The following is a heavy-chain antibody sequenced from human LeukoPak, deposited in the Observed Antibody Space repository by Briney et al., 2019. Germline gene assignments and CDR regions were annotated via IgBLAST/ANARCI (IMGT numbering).Heavy chain of an antibody. J-gene: IGHJ2*01. D-gene: IGHD2-15*01. CDR1: GFTFSSYA. CDR3: ANLGALGYCSGGSCYRPWYFDL. CDR2: ISGSGGST. V-gene: IGHV3-23*01. Sequence: PGGSLRLSCAASGFTFSSYAMSWVRQAPGKGLEWVSAISGSGGSTYYADSVKGRFTTSRDNSKNTLYLQMNSLRAEDTAVYYCANLGALGYCSGGSCYRPWYFDLWGRGTLVTVSS.